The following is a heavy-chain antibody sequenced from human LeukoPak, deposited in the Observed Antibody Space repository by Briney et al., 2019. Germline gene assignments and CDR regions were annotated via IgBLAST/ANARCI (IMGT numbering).Heavy chain of an antibody. CDR3: ARGRYCSSTSSYTGDNWFDP. V-gene: IGHV1-18*01. J-gene: IGHJ5*02. Sequence: ASVKVSCKASGYTFTSYGISWVRQAPGQGLEWMGWISAYNGNTNYAQKLQGRVTMTTDTSTSTAYMELRSLRSDDTAVYYCARGRYCSSTSSYTGDNWFDPWGQGTLVTVSS. CDR1: GYTFTSYG. D-gene: IGHD2-2*02. CDR2: ISAYNGNT.